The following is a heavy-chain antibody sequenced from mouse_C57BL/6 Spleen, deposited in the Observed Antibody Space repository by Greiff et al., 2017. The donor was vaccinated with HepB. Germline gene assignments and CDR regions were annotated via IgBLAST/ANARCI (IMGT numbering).Heavy chain of an antibody. V-gene: IGHV5-9-1*02. J-gene: IGHJ4*01. D-gene: IGHD2-2*01. CDR1: GFTFSSYA. CDR2: ISSGGDYI. CDR3: TRRSTYYGYDEDAMDY. Sequence: EVMLVESGEGLVKPGGSLKLSCAASGFTFSSYAMSWVRQTPEKRLEWVAYISSGGDYIYYADTVKGRFTISRDNARNTLYLQMSSLKSEDTAMYYCTRRSTYYGYDEDAMDYWGQGTSVTVSS.